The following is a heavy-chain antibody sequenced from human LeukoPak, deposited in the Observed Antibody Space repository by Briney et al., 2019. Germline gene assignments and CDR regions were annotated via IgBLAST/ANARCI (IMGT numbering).Heavy chain of an antibody. J-gene: IGHJ4*02. V-gene: IGHV2-5*02. CDR1: GFSLSTSGVG. CDR3: AHVPRGNSFDY. CDR2: IYCDDDK. Sequence: SGPTLVKPTQTLTLTCTFSGFSLSTSGVGVGWIRQPPGRALEWLALIYCDDDKRYSPSLKSRLTITKDTSKTHVVLTMTNMDPVDTATYYCAHVPRGNSFDYWGQGTLVTVSS.